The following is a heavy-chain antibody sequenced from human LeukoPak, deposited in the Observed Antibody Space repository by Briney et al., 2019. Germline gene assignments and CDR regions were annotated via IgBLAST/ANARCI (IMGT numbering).Heavy chain of an antibody. D-gene: IGHD4-17*01. Sequence: ASVTVSCKASGYTFTSYGISWVRQAPGQGLEWMGWISAYNGNTNYAQKLQGRVTMTTDTSTSTAYMELRSLRPDDTAVYYCARAAPYGDYVYGGFDYWGQGTLVTVSS. CDR1: GYTFTSYG. CDR2: ISAYNGNT. J-gene: IGHJ4*02. V-gene: IGHV1-18*01. CDR3: ARAAPYGDYVYGGFDY.